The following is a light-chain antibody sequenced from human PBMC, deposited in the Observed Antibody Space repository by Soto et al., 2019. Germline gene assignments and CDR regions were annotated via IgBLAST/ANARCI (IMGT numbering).Light chain of an antibody. CDR1: QSVSIN. J-gene: IGKJ5*01. V-gene: IGKV3-15*01. CDR2: GSS. CDR3: QQYNNWPPIT. Sequence: ETVMTQSPATLSVSPGEGATLSCRASQSVSINLAWYQQKPGQAPRLLIYGSSTRATAVPARFSGSGSGTEFTLTISSLQAEDFAGYYCQQYNNWPPITCGQGTRLEMK.